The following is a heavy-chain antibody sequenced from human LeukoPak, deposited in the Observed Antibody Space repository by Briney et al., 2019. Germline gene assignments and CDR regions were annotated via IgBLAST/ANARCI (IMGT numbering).Heavy chain of an antibody. J-gene: IGHJ3*02. CDR2: IKPDGSQK. Sequence: PGGSLRLSCAASGFIFSHYWMSWVRQAPGKGLEWVANIKPDGSQKDYVDSVKGRFTISRDNAKNSLYLQMDSLRAEDTAMYYCAREDMWDLDMWGQGRMVTVSS. D-gene: IGHD1-26*01. CDR1: GFIFSHYW. CDR3: AREDMWDLDM. V-gene: IGHV3-7*01.